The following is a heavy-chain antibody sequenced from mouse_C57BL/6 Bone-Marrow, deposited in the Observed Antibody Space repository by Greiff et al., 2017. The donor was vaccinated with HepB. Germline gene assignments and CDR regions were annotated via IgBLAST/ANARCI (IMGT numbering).Heavy chain of an antibody. V-gene: IGHV1-63*01. D-gene: IGHD2-3*01. Sequence: VQLQQSGAELVRPGTSVKMSCKASGYTFTNYWIGWAKQRPGHGLEWIGDIYPGGGYTNYNEKFKGKATLTADKSSSTAYMQFSSLTSEDSAIYYCASAIDGYYSYWYFDVWGTGTTVTVSS. CDR1: GYTFTNYW. CDR2: IYPGGGYT. J-gene: IGHJ1*03. CDR3: ASAIDGYYSYWYFDV.